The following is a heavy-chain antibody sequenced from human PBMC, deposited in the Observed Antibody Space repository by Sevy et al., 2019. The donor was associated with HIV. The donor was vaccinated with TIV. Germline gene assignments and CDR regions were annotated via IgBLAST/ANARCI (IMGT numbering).Heavy chain of an antibody. CDR2: FDPEDGET. D-gene: IGHD3-22*01. J-gene: IGHJ4*02. Sequence: ASVKVSSKVSGYTLTKLSMHWVRQAPGKGLEWMGSFDPEDGETIYQQKLKGRVTMTEDTSTDTAYMELSSLRSEDTAVYYCATTKDYYEDSGSPFDYWGQGTLVTVSS. V-gene: IGHV1-24*01. CDR1: GYTLTKLS. CDR3: ATTKDYYEDSGSPFDY.